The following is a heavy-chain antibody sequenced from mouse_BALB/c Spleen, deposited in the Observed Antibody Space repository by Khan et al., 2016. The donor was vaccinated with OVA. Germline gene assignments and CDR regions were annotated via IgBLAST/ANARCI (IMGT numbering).Heavy chain of an antibody. CDR2: IWSAGST. V-gene: IGHV2-2*02. J-gene: IGHJ3*01. D-gene: IGHD2-4*01. CDR1: GFSLSNYS. Sequence: QVQLQQSGPGLVQPSQSLSITCTVSGFSLSNYSVHWVRQSPGKGLEWLGVIWSAGSTDYNAAFISSLTISKDNSRSQVFFKMNSLQPNDTAIYYCARRGYDYGRGALFAYWGQGTLVTVSA. CDR3: ARRGYDYGRGALFAY.